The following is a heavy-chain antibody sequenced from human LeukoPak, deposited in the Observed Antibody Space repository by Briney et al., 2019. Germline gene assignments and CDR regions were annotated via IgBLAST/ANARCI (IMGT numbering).Heavy chain of an antibody. D-gene: IGHD2-21*01. CDR3: AFLIREPQH. V-gene: IGHV3-7*01. Sequence: PGGSLRLSCAVSGFTFSRYYMGWVRQAPGKGLEGVAKTWKDGSDKKYVDSVKGRFTISRENAKNSLYLQMSSLAAEDTAVYYCAFLIREPQHWGRGTLVTVSS. J-gene: IGHJ1*01. CDR1: GFTFSRYY. CDR2: TWKDGSDK.